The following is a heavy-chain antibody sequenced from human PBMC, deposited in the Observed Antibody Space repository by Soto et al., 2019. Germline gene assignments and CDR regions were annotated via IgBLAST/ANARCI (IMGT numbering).Heavy chain of an antibody. CDR3: ARVPDR. CDR2: IFYSGST. J-gene: IGHJ5*02. CDR1: GGSISSYY. Sequence: SETLSLTCTVSGGSISSYYWSWIRQPPGKGLEWIGYIFYSGSTYYNPSLKSRVTISVDRSKNQFSLKLSSVTAADTAVYYCARVPDRWGQGTLVTVSS. V-gene: IGHV4-59*12. D-gene: IGHD2-2*01.